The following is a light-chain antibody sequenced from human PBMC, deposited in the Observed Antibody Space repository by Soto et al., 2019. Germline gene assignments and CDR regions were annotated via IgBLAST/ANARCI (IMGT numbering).Light chain of an antibody. CDR1: QSVLSTSNNKNY. Sequence: DIVMTQSPDSLAVSLGERATINCRSSQSVLSTSNNKNYLAWYQQKPGQYPKLLIYWASTRESGVPDRFSGSGSGTDFTLTISSLQAEDVAVYYCQQYYSTPLTFGPGTTVEIK. J-gene: IGKJ3*01. V-gene: IGKV4-1*01. CDR3: QQYYSTPLT. CDR2: WAS.